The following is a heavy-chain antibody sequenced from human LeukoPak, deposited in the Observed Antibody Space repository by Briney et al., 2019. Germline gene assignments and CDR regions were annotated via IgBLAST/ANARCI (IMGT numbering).Heavy chain of an antibody. CDR3: ARDTPSVAGYYFDY. CDR2: ISYDGSNK. V-gene: IGHV3-30-3*01. D-gene: IGHD6-19*01. CDR1: GFTFSSYA. Sequence: GGSLRLSCAASGFTFSSYAMHWVRQAPGTGLEWVAVISYDGSNKYYADSVKGRFTISRDNSKNTLYLQMNSLRAEDTAVYYCARDTPSVAGYYFDYWGQGTLVTVSS. J-gene: IGHJ4*02.